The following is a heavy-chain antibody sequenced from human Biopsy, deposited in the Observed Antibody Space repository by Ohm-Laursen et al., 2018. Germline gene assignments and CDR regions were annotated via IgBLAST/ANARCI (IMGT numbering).Heavy chain of an antibody. CDR2: IYTSGSP. CDR1: GDSINNYY. Sequence: GTLSLTCTVSGDSINNYYWSWIRQPAGKGLEWIGRIYTSGSPNYNLSLESRVTMSVDTSKNQFSLNLRFLTAADTAVYYCARGTGRYYVYGAFDIRGQGTVVTVSS. V-gene: IGHV4-4*07. J-gene: IGHJ3*02. D-gene: IGHD1-26*01. CDR3: ARGTGRYYVYGAFDI.